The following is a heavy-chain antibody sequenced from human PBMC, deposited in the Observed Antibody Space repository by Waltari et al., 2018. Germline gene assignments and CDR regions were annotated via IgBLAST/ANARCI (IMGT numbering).Heavy chain of an antibody. CDR3: AKGGIGTLVQGVTPFDY. D-gene: IGHD3-10*01. V-gene: IGHV3-23*01. Sequence: EVQLLESGGGLVQPGGSLRLSCAASGFTFNNYAMTWVRQAPGKGLEWVSGISSGGDTTHYADSVEGRFTISRDSSKNTLYLQMNSLRAEDTAVYYCAKGGIGTLVQGVTPFDYWGQGTLVTVSS. CDR1: GFTFNNYA. CDR2: ISSGGDTT. J-gene: IGHJ4*02.